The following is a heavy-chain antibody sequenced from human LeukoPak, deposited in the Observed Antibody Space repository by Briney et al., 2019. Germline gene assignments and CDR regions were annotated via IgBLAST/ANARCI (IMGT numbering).Heavy chain of an antibody. J-gene: IGHJ5*02. CDR3: ARDYGSGSYILNWFDP. CDR2: ISSSGSTI. V-gene: IGHV3-11*01. D-gene: IGHD3-10*01. CDR1: GFTFSDYY. Sequence: GGSLRLSCAASGFTFSDYYMSWIRQAPGKGLEWVPYISSSGSTIYYADSVKGRFTISRDNAKNSLYLQMNSLRAEDTAVYYCARDYGSGSYILNWFDPWGQGTLVTVSS.